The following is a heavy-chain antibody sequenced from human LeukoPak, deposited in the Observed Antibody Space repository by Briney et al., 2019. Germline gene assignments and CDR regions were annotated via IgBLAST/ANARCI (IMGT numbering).Heavy chain of an antibody. Sequence: GASVKVSCKASGYTFTSYYMHWVRQAPGQGLEWMGLINPTGTTTLYAQKFQGRVTLTRDMSTSTDYMELRSLKSEDTAVYYCARDNSVGDIAWWFDPWGQGTLVTVSS. D-gene: IGHD3-10*01. CDR3: ARDNSVGDIAWWFDP. J-gene: IGHJ5*02. CDR1: GYTFTSYY. V-gene: IGHV1-46*01. CDR2: INPTGTTT.